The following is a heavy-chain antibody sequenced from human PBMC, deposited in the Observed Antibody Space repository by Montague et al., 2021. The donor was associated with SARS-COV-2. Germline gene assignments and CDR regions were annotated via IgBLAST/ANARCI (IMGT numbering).Heavy chain of an antibody. V-gene: IGHV6-1*01. J-gene: IGHJ4*02. CDR3: ARIPVGSKYYFDF. Sequence: CAISGDSVSSNIATCNWIRQSPSRGLEWLGRTYYISKWYNDYAESVKSRITIDPDTSKHQFSLHLNAVTPEDTALYFCARIPVGSKYYFDFWGQGTLVTVSS. CDR2: TYYISKWYN. CDR1: GDSVSSNIAT. D-gene: IGHD2-2*01.